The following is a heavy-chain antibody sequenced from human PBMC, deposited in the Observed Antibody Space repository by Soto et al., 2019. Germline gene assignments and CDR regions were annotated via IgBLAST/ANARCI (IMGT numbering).Heavy chain of an antibody. V-gene: IGHV4-30-4*01. CDR3: ARDPLRTTGTPSSYYYGMDV. CDR2: IYYSGST. J-gene: IGHJ6*02. Sequence: SETLSLTCTVSGGSISSGDYYWSWIRQPPGKGLEWIGYIYYSGSTYYNPSLKSRVTISVDTSKNQFSLKLSSVTAADTAVYYCARDPLRTTGTPSSYYYGMDVWGQGTTVTVSS. D-gene: IGHD1-1*01. CDR1: GGSISSGDYY.